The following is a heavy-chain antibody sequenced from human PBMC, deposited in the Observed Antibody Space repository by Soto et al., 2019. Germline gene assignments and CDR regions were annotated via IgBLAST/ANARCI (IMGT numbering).Heavy chain of an antibody. D-gene: IGHD6-13*01. CDR3: ARDNERIAAAPRAFDY. J-gene: IGHJ4*02. CDR1: GYTFTSYD. CDR2: MNPSSDNT. Sequence: ASVKVSCKASGYTFTSYDINWVRQATGQGLEWMGWMNPSSDNTHYAQKFRGRVTMTRNTSIGTAYMELSSLRSEDTAVYCCARDNERIAAAPRAFDYWGQGTLVTVS. V-gene: IGHV1-8*01.